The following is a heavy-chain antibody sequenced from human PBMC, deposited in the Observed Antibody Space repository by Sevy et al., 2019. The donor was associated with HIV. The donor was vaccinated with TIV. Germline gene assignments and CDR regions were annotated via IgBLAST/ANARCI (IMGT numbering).Heavy chain of an antibody. J-gene: IGHJ6*02. V-gene: IGHV3-48*01. CDR3: ARGAKDIVVVPAATVYYYYGMDV. Sequence: GGSLRLSCAASGFTFSSYSMNWVRQAPGKGLEWVSYISSSSSTIYYSGSVKGRFTISRDNAKTSLYLQMNSLRAEDTVVYYCARGAKDIVVVPAATVYYYYGMDVWGQGTTVTVSS. CDR2: ISSSSSTI. D-gene: IGHD2-2*01. CDR1: GFTFSSYS.